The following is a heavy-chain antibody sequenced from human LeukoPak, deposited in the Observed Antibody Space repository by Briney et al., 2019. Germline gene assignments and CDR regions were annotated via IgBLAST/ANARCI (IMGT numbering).Heavy chain of an antibody. CDR3: ASPPNDYSNYGWFDP. J-gene: IGHJ5*02. D-gene: IGHD4-11*01. CDR2: IYYSGST. Sequence: SETLSLTCTVSGGSISSYYWSWIRQPPGKGLEWIGYIYYSGSTNYNPSLKSRVTISVDTSKNQFSLKLSSVTAADTAVYYCASPPNDYSNYGWFDPWGQGTLVTVSS. CDR1: GGSISSYY. V-gene: IGHV4-59*08.